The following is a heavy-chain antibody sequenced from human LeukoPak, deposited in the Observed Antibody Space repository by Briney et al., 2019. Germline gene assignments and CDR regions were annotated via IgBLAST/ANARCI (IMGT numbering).Heavy chain of an antibody. CDR1: GYTFTGYY. J-gene: IGHJ4*02. D-gene: IGHD2-21*02. V-gene: IGHV1-2*02. CDR3: AIAWGIVVVTANLFDY. Sequence: ASVKVSCKASGYTFTGYYMHWVRQAPGQGLEWMGWINPNSGGTNYAQKFQGRVTMTRDTSISTAYMELSRLRSDDTAVYYCAIAWGIVVVTANLFDYRGQGTLVTVSS. CDR2: INPNSGGT.